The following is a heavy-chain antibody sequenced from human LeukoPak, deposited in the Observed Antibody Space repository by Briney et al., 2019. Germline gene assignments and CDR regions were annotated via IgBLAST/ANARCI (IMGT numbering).Heavy chain of an antibody. J-gene: IGHJ4*02. CDR1: AGSFSSSDW. CDR2: IYQTESP. D-gene: IGHD2-2*01. Sequence: SETLSLTCAVSAGSFSSSDWWSWVRQPPGKGLEWIGYIYQTESPKYNASLQSRVTLSLDRSKNQFSLKLTSVTAADRAVYYCARDPHCSSSRCPFDYWGQGALVTVSS. V-gene: IGHV4-4*02. CDR3: ARDPHCSSSRCPFDY.